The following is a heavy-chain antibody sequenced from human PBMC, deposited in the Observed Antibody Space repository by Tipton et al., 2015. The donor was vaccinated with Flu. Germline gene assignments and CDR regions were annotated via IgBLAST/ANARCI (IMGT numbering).Heavy chain of an antibody. V-gene: IGHV3-21*01. CDR2: ISSSSSYI. D-gene: IGHD6-19*01. CDR3: ARDLGEQWLVRRGYYYGMDV. Sequence: SLRLSCAASGFTFSSYSMNWVRQAPGKGLEWVSSISSSSSYIYYADSVKGRFTISRDNAKNSLYLQMNSLRAEDTAVHYCARDLGEQWLVRRGYYYGMDVWGQGATVTVSS. CDR1: GFTFSSYS. J-gene: IGHJ6*02.